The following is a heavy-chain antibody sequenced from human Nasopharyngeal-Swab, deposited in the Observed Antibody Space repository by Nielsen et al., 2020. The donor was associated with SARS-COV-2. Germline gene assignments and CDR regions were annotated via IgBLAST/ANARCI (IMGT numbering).Heavy chain of an antibody. CDR1: GFTFSNYD. D-gene: IGHD2-2*01. Sequence: GGSLRLSCTASGFTFSNYDIHWPRQTPGKGLEWVAVMWNAESSERYAASVKGRFTISRDISKNTLYLQMNSLRAEDTAVYYCARESGVSSTSPFDCWGRGTLVTVSS. V-gene: IGHV3-33*01. CDR3: ARESGVSSTSPFDC. J-gene: IGHJ4*02. CDR2: MWNAESSE.